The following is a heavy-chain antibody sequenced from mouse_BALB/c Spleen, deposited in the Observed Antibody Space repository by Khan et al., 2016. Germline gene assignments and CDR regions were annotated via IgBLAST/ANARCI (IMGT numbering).Heavy chain of an antibody. CDR2: IWGEGNT. J-gene: IGHJ4*01. D-gene: IGHD2-2*01. CDR1: GFSLTSYG. V-gene: IGHV2-3*01. CDR3: AKPYYAYAVHYAMDF. Sequence: QVELKESGPGLVAPSQSLSITCTVSGFSLTSYGVSWVRQPPGKGLEWLGVIWGEGNTNYHSDIMSRLCISRDNYKKQVLLKLKSMQTDDTATYYCAKPYYAYAVHYAMDFWGQGTSVTVSS.